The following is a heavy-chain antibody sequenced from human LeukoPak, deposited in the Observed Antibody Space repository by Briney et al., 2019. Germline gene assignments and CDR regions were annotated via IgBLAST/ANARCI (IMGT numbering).Heavy chain of an antibody. CDR2: TYYRSKWYN. Sequence: SQTLSLTCAISGDSVFSNSAAWHWIRQSPSRGLEWLGRTYYRSKWYNDYAVSVKSRITINPDTSKNQFSLQLNSVTPEDTAVYYCARDRVGYYGSGSYSYNWFDPWGQGTLVTVSS. J-gene: IGHJ5*02. CDR3: ARDRVGYYGSGSYSYNWFDP. CDR1: GDSVFSNSAA. V-gene: IGHV6-1*01. D-gene: IGHD3-10*01.